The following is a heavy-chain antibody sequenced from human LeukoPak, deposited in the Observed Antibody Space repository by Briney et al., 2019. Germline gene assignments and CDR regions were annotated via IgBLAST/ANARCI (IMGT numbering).Heavy chain of an antibody. CDR2: ITYSGTYI. D-gene: IGHD3-9*01. CDR1: GFTFSSYS. CDR3: ARNILDRSPYFDY. J-gene: IGHJ4*02. V-gene: IGHV3-21*01. Sequence: GGSLRLSCAASGFTFSSYSMNWVRQAPGKGLEWVSSITYSGTYIYYAESVKGRFTISRDNAKNSLYLQMNSLRAEDTAVYYCARNILDRSPYFDYWGQGTLVTVSS.